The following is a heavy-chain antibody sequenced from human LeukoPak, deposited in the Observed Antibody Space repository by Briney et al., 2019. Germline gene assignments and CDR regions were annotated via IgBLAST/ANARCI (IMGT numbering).Heavy chain of an antibody. D-gene: IGHD6-19*01. V-gene: IGHV3-21*01. CDR3: ARVSAHAGIAVAASDY. CDR2: ISTSSNYI. CDR1: GFTFNSYT. J-gene: IGHJ4*02. Sequence: EGSLRLSCAASGFTFNSYTMNWVRQAPGKGLEWVSSISTSSNYIYYADSLRGRFTISRDNAKNSLYLQINGLRAEDTAVYYCARVSAHAGIAVAASDYWGQGTLVTVSS.